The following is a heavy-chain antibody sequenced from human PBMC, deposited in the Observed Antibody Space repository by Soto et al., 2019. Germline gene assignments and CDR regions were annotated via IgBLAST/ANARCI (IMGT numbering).Heavy chain of an antibody. Sequence: PGESLKISCKGSGYSFTSYWISWVRQMPGKGLEWMGRIDPSDSYTNYSPSFQGHVTISADKSISTAYLQWSSLKASDTAMYYCARARAPSITIFGVVITHDAFDIWGQGTMVTVSS. J-gene: IGHJ3*02. CDR1: GYSFTSYW. D-gene: IGHD3-3*01. CDR3: ARARAPSITIFGVVITHDAFDI. CDR2: IDPSDSYT. V-gene: IGHV5-10-1*01.